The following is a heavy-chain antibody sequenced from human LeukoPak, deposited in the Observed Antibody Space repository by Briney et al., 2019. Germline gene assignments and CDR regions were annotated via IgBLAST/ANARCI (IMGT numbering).Heavy chain of an antibody. D-gene: IGHD4-23*01. J-gene: IGHJ4*02. CDR2: IKSQRDGGAT. Sequence: GGSLRLSCAGPGFNFNYAWMTWLRQAPGKGLEWVGRIKSQRDGGATDYAAPVKSRFSLSRDDSRNTVFLQMTSLKTDDTGVYYCTTMVGSPTYWGQGALVAVSS. CDR1: GFNFNYAW. V-gene: IGHV3-15*01. CDR3: TTMVGSPTY.